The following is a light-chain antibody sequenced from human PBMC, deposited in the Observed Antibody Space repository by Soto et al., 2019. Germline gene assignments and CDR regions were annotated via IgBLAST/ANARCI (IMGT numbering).Light chain of an antibody. Sequence: EIVMTQSPATLSVSPGERVTLSCRAGQSVSSNLAWYQQKPGQAPRLLLYGASTRATGIPARFSGSGSGTEFTLTISSLQSEDFEVYYCQQYNDWPLTFGQGTKVDIK. V-gene: IGKV3-15*01. CDR3: QQYNDWPLT. CDR1: QSVSSN. CDR2: GAS. J-gene: IGKJ1*01.